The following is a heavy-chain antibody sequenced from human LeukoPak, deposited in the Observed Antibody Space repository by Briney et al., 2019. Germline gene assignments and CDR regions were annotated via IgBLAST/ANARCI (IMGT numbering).Heavy chain of an antibody. V-gene: IGHV4-34*01. CDR1: GGSLSGYY. D-gene: IGHD4-23*01. J-gene: IGHJ6*02. CDR2: INHTGDT. CDR3: ARGWRAYGGNGMDV. Sequence: PSETQSLTCTVYGGSLSGYYCNWIRQPPGKGLEWIGEINHTGDTNYSPSLKSRLTISLDTSKKQFSLKLSSVTAADTAVYYCARGWRAYGGNGMDVWGQGTTVTVSS.